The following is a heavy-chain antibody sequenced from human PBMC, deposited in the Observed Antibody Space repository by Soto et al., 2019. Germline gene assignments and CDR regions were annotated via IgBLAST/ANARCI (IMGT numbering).Heavy chain of an antibody. J-gene: IGHJ1*01. V-gene: IGHV4-30-4*01. CDR1: GGSISSDDYY. CDR3: ARDLDGLHDDTSGPFPRPG. D-gene: IGHD3-22*01. Sequence: SETLSLTCTISGGSISSDDYYWSWIRQAPGRGLEWIGYIHSSGSIYYNPSLKSRATMSIDTAGNQFSLKVSSVTVADTAVYYCARDLDGLHDDTSGPFPRPGWGQGTLVTVSS. CDR2: IHSSGSI.